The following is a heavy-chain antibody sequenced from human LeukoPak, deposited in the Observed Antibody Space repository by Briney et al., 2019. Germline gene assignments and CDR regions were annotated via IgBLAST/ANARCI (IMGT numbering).Heavy chain of an antibody. CDR2: ISDSVGRT. V-gene: IGHV3-23*01. CDR1: GFTFSSYA. Sequence: GGSLRLSCAASGFTFSSYAMSWVRQAPGKGLEWVAGISDSVGRTNYADSVKGRFTISRDNPKNTLYLQMNSLRAEDTAVYFCAKRGVVIRVILVGFHKEANYFDSWGQGALVTVSS. J-gene: IGHJ4*02. CDR3: AKRGVVIRVILVGFHKEANYFDS. D-gene: IGHD3-22*01.